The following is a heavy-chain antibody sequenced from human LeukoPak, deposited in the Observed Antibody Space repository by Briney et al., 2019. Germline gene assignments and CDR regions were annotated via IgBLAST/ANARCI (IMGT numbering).Heavy chain of an antibody. J-gene: IGHJ4*02. D-gene: IGHD2-2*01. Sequence: GESLKISCKGSGYSFTSYWIGWVRQMPGKGLEWMGIIYLGDSDTRYSPSFQGQVTISADKSISTAYLQWSSLKASDTAMYYCATLGDYCSSTSCYSGFDYWGQGTLVTVSS. CDR3: ATLGDYCSSTSCYSGFDY. V-gene: IGHV5-51*01. CDR2: IYLGDSDT. CDR1: GYSFTSYW.